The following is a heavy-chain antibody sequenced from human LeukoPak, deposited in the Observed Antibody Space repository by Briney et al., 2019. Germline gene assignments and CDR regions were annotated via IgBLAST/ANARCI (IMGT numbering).Heavy chain of an antibody. V-gene: IGHV3-23*01. D-gene: IGHD3-10*02. CDR2: IGSDYKT. Sequence: GGSLRLSCAASGFTIGGFAMTWVRQAPGKGLEWVSSIGSDYKTHYSESVRGRFAISRDNSQSTVFLQMNSLRAEDTALYYCAKDLRYYVAMDVWGQGTAVTVS. CDR3: AKDLRYYVAMDV. J-gene: IGHJ6*02. CDR1: GFTIGGFA.